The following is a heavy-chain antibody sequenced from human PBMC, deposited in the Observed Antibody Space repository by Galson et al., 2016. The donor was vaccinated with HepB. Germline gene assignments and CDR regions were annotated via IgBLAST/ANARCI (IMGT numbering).Heavy chain of an antibody. CDR1: GFTFRNFA. CDR3: ARDEDYGDYRIDY. D-gene: IGHD4-17*01. J-gene: IGHJ4*02. Sequence: SLRLSCAASGFTFRNFAMHWVRQAPGKGLEWLTVISYDGNKRYYADSVGGRFTISRDDSKNTLYLQMSGLRAEDTALYYCARDEDYGDYRIDYWGQGTLFTVSS. CDR2: ISYDGNKR. V-gene: IGHV3-30*04.